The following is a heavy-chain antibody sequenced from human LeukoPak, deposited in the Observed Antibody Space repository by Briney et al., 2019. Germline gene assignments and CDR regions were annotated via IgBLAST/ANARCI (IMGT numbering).Heavy chain of an antibody. CDR2: IYYSGST. V-gene: IGHV4-59*01. CDR3: ARGIITGLPRD. CDR1: GGPISSYY. D-gene: IGHD1-20*01. Sequence: SETLSLTGTAPGGPISSYYWSWIRQPPGKGLEWIGYIYYSGSTNYNPSLKSRVTISVDTSKNQFSLKLSSVTAADTAVYYCARGIITGLPRDWGQGTLVTVSS. J-gene: IGHJ4*02.